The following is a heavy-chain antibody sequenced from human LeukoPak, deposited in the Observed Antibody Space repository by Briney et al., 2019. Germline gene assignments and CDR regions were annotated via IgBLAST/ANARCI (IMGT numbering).Heavy chain of an antibody. CDR1: GFTFSSYS. V-gene: IGHV3-74*01. D-gene: IGHD3-10*01. CDR3: ARGARGSGTASDY. J-gene: IGHJ4*02. Sequence: GSQRLSCAASGFTFSSYSMNWVRQAPGKGLVWVSRINSDGSSTNYADSVKGRFTISRDNAKNTLHLQMNSLRAEDTAVYYCARGARGSGTASDYWGQGTLVTVSS. CDR2: INSDGSST.